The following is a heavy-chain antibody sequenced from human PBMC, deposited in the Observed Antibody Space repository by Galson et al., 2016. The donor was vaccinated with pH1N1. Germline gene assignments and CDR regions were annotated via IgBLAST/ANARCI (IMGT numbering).Heavy chain of an antibody. J-gene: IGHJ4*02. CDR1: GYTFTSYD. CDR2: ISAYNGNT. CDR3: ARMSGSSRYLDY. V-gene: IGHV1-18*01. Sequence: SVKVSCKASGYTFTSYDISWVQQAPGQGLEWMGWISAYNGNTNYAQKFQGRVSMTIDTSTSTVYMELRSLRSDDTALYYCARMSGSSRYLDYWGQGTLVTVSS. D-gene: IGHD1-26*01.